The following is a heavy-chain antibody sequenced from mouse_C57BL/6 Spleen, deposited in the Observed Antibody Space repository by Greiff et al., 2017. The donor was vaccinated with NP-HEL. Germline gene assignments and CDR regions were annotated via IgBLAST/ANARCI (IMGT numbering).Heavy chain of an antibody. Sequence: EVQLQQSGPELVKPGASVKIPCKASGYTFTDYNMDWVKQSHGKSLEWIGDINPNNGGTIYNQKFKGKATLTVDKSSSTAYMALRSLTSEDTAVYYCARWELTGTGYFDVWGTGTTVTVSS. CDR1: GYTFTDYN. J-gene: IGHJ1*03. D-gene: IGHD4-1*01. CDR2: INPNNGGT. CDR3: ARWELTGTGYFDV. V-gene: IGHV1-18*01.